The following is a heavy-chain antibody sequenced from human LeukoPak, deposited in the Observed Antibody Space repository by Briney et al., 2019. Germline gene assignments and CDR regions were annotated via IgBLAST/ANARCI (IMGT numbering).Heavy chain of an antibody. CDR2: ISWNSGSI. D-gene: IGHD1-26*01. V-gene: IGHV3-9*01. CDR3: AKAPSGSYYLSWFDP. J-gene: IGHJ5*02. CDR1: GFTFDDYA. Sequence: GGSLRLSCAASGFTFDDYAMHWVWQAPGKGLEWVSGISWNSGSIGYADSVKGRFTISRDNAKNSLYLQMNSLRAEDTALYYCAKAPSGSYYLSWFDPWGQGTLVTVSS.